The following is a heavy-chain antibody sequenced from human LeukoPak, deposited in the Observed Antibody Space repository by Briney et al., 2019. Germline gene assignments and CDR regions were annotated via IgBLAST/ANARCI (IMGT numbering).Heavy chain of an antibody. CDR2: INPSGGST. Sequence: ASVKVSCKASGGTFSSYAISWVRQAPGQGLEWTGIINPSGGSTSYAQKFQGRVTMTRDTSTSTVYMELSSLRSEDTAVYYCARDIVVVPAANTIYYYYYGMDVWGQGTTVTVSS. D-gene: IGHD2-2*01. J-gene: IGHJ6*02. CDR3: ARDIVVVPAANTIYYYYYGMDV. V-gene: IGHV1-46*01. CDR1: GGTFSSYA.